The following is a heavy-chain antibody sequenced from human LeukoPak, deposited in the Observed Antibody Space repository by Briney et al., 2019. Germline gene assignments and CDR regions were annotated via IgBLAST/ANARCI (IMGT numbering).Heavy chain of an antibody. V-gene: IGHV3-23*01. CDR2: ISGSGGST. Sequence: PGGSLRLSCAASGFTFSSYAMSWVRQAPGKGLEWVSAISGSGGSTYYADSVKGRFTISRDNSKNTLYLQMNSLRAEDTAVYYCAKGPQSTYYYYMDVWGKGTTVTVSS. D-gene: IGHD2-2*01. J-gene: IGHJ6*03. CDR1: GFTFSSYA. CDR3: AKGPQSTYYYYMDV.